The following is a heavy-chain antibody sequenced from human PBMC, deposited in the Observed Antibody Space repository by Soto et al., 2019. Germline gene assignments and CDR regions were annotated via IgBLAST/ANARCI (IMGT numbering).Heavy chain of an antibody. CDR1: GYTFTSYY. CDR2: INPSGGST. D-gene: IGHD1-1*01. V-gene: IGHV1-46*01. CDR3: ARDYNWNDHYYYYGMDV. Sequence: QVQLVQSGAEVKKPGASVKVSCKASGYTFTSYYMHWVRQAPGQGLEWMGIINPSGGSTSYAQKFQGRVTMTRDTSTSTVYMELSSLRSEDTAVYYCARDYNWNDHYYYYGMDVWGQGTTVTVSS. J-gene: IGHJ6*02.